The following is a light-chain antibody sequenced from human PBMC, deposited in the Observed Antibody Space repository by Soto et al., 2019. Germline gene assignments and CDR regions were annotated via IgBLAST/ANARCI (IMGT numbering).Light chain of an antibody. CDR1: QSVSSSY. Sequence: EIVLTQSPGTLSLSPGERATLSCRASQSVSSSYLAWYQQKPGQAPRLLIYGASSRATGIPDRFSGSGSGTDFTLTISRLEPEYFAVYYCKQYGSSQWTLCQGTKVDIK. CDR3: KQYGSSQWT. CDR2: GAS. V-gene: IGKV3-20*01. J-gene: IGKJ1*01.